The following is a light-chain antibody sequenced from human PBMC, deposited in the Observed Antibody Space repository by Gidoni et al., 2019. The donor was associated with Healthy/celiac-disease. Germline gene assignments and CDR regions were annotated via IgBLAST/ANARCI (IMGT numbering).Light chain of an antibody. Sequence: DIQMTQSPSSLSASVGDRVTITCRASQSISSYLNWYQKKPGKAPKLLIYAASSLQSVVPSRCSGSGSGTYFTLTISSLPPEDFATYYCQQSYCTPWTFGQGTKVEIK. CDR2: AAS. CDR3: QQSYCTPWT. CDR1: QSISSY. V-gene: IGKV1-39*01. J-gene: IGKJ1*01.